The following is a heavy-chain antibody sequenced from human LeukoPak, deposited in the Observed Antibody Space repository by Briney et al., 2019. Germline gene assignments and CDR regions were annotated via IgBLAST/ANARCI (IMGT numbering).Heavy chain of an antibody. J-gene: IGHJ6*03. CDR1: GYTFTGYY. CDR3: ASSGSGSYYNRADYYYYMDV. V-gene: IGHV1-2*02. Sequence: ASVKVSCKASGYTFTGYYMHWVRQAPGQGLEWMGWINPNSGGTNYAQKFQGRVTMTRDTSISTAYMELSRLRSDDTAVYYCASSGSGSYYNRADYYYYMDVWGKGTTVTVSS. D-gene: IGHD3-10*01. CDR2: INPNSGGT.